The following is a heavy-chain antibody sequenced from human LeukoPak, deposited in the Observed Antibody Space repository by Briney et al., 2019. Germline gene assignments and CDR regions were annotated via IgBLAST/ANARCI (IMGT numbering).Heavy chain of an antibody. CDR1: GGSFSGYY. V-gene: IGHV4-34*01. CDR2: INHSGST. J-gene: IGHJ4*02. Sequence: SETLSLTCAVYGGSFSGYYWSWIRQPPGKGLEWIGEINHSGSTNYNPSLKSRVTISVDTSKNQFSLKLSSVTAADTAVYYCARGSDYDYVWGSYRPKKTIDYWSQGTLVTVSS. CDR3: ARGSDYDYVWGSYRPKKTIDY. D-gene: IGHD3-16*02.